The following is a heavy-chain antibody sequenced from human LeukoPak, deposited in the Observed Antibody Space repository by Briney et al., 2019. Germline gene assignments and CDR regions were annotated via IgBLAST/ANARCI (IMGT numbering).Heavy chain of an antibody. CDR1: GGTFSSYA. CDR3: ARVVPITHSSGWLDKDYYFDY. V-gene: IGHV1-69*05. D-gene: IGHD6-19*01. J-gene: IGHJ4*02. CDR2: IIPIFGTA. Sequence: VASVKVSCKASGGTFSSYAISWVRQAPGQGLEWMGRIIPIFGTANYAQKFQGRVTITTDESTSTAYMELSSLRSEDTAVYYCARVVPITHSSGWLDKDYYFDYWGQGTLATVSS.